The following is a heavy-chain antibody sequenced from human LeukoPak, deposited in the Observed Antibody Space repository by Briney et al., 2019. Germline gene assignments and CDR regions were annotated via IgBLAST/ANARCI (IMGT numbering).Heavy chain of an antibody. Sequence: SETLSLTCTVSGGSISSGSYYWRWMRQPAGKGLEWIGRIYTSGSTNYNPSLKSRVTISVDTSKNQFSLKLSSVTAADTAVYYCAGDTENFDYWGQGTLVTVSS. CDR2: IYTSGST. CDR3: AGDTENFDY. V-gene: IGHV4-61*02. CDR1: GGSISSGSYY. D-gene: IGHD4-11*01. J-gene: IGHJ4*02.